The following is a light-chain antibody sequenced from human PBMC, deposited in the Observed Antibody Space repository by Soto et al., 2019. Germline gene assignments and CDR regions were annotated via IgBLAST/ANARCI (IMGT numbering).Light chain of an antibody. V-gene: IGLV2-23*01. CDR2: EGT. J-gene: IGLJ1*01. CDR3: QSADSSGTYYV. Sequence: QSVLAQPASVSGSPGQSITISCTGTNNDVGGYNLVSWYQQRPGKAPKLLIYEGTKRPSGVSIRFSGSKSGKTASLTISGLQAEDEADYYCQSADSSGTYYVFGTGTKVTVL. CDR1: NNDVGGYNL.